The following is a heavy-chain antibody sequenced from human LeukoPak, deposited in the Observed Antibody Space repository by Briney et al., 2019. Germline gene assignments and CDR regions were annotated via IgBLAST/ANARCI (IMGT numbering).Heavy chain of an antibody. V-gene: IGHV7-4-1*02. CDR3: ASSYGGYGGDYFDY. CDR1: GYTFTSYA. CDR2: INTNTGNP. D-gene: IGHD5-12*01. J-gene: IGHJ4*02. Sequence: GASVKVSCKASGYTFTSYAMNWVRQAPGQGLEWMGWINTNTGNPTYAQGLTGRFVFSLDTSVSTAYLQISSLKAEDTAVYYCASSYGGYGGDYFDYWGQGTLVTVSS.